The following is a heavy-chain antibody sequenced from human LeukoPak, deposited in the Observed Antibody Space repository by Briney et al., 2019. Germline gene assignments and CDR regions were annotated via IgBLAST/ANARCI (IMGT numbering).Heavy chain of an antibody. Sequence: PGGSLKLSCVVSEFNFRNHWMSWVRQAPGKGLEWVANIKQDGSEKYYVDSVKGRFTISRDNAKNSLYLQMNRLRAEDTAVYYCARESYSSGWSYDYWGQGTLVTVSS. J-gene: IGHJ4*02. CDR2: IKQDGSEK. D-gene: IGHD6-19*01. CDR1: EFNFRNHW. CDR3: ARESYSSGWSYDY. V-gene: IGHV3-7*01.